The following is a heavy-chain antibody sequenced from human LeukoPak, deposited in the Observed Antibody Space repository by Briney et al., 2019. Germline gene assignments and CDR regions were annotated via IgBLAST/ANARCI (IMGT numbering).Heavy chain of an antibody. CDR2: IIPIFGTA. J-gene: IGHJ3*02. V-gene: IGHV1-69*05. CDR3: ARDLTMVRGVIIGLFAFDI. Sequence: GASVKVSCKASGGTFSSYAISWVRQAPGQGLEWMGGIIPIFGTANYAQKFQGRVTMTRDTSTSTVYMELSSLRSEDTAVYYCARDLTMVRGVIIGLFAFDIWGQGTMVTVSS. CDR1: GGTFSSYA. D-gene: IGHD3-10*01.